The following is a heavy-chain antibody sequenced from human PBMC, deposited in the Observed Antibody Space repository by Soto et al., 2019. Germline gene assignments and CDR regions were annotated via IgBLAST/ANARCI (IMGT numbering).Heavy chain of an antibody. CDR3: ARGQLAVAGTARVGYYYYGMDV. Sequence: SETLSLTCTVSDGSISSYYWSWIRQPAGKGLEWIGRIYTSGSTNYNPSLKSRVTMSVDTSKNQFSLKLSSVTAADTAVYYCARGQLAVAGTARVGYYYYGMDVSGQGTTVTVSS. J-gene: IGHJ6*02. CDR1: DGSISSYY. V-gene: IGHV4-4*07. D-gene: IGHD6-19*01. CDR2: IYTSGST.